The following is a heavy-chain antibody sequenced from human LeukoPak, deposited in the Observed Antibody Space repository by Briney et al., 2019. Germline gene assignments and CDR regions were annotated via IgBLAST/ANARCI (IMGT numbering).Heavy chain of an antibody. J-gene: IGHJ4*02. V-gene: IGHV4-59*08. CDR1: GGSISSYY. CDR3: ARHPRVFPFDY. CDR2: IYYSGST. Sequence: SETLSLTCTVSGGSISSYYWSWIRRPPGKGPEWIGYIYYSGSTNYNPSLKSRVTISVDTSKNQFSLKLSSVTAADTAVYYCARHPRVFPFDYWGQGTLVTVSS. D-gene: IGHD2-21*01.